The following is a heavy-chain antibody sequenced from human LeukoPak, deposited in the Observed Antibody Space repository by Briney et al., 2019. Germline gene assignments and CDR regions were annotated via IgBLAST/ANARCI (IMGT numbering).Heavy chain of an antibody. CDR2: ISKNGDGT. V-gene: IGHV3-64D*06. Sequence: GSLRLSYSVSGFTFSNYAMHWVRQAPGKGLEYVSAISKNGDGTYYADSVKGRFTISRDNSKNTLYLQMSSLRAEDTALYYCVKDRGYGNSWSNWFDPWGQGTLVTVSS. J-gene: IGHJ5*02. D-gene: IGHD6-13*01. CDR1: GFTFSNYA. CDR3: VKDRGYGNSWSNWFDP.